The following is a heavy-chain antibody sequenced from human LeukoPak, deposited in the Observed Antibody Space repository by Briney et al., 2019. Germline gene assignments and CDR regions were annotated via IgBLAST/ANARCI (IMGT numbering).Heavy chain of an antibody. CDR1: GFTFSSYW. CDR2: IASDGSST. V-gene: IGHV3-74*01. J-gene: IGHJ4*02. D-gene: IGHD4-23*01. CDR3: ARGRPHGNDY. Sequence: GGSLRLSCATSGFTFSSYWMSWVRQAPGKGLVWVSRIASDGSSTTYADSVKGRFSISRDNAKNTLYLQMNSLRVEDTAVYYCARGRPHGNDYWGQGTLVTVSS.